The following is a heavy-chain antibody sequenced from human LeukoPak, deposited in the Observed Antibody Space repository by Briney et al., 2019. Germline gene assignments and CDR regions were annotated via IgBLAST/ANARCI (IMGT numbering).Heavy chain of an antibody. Sequence: SQTLSLTCAIYGDSVSSNSAVWNWIRLSPSRGLEWLGRTYYRSRWYNDYAVSVKSRITISPDTSKNQFSLQLNSVTPEDTAVYYCARGQGKNWFDPWGQGTLVTVSS. CDR1: GDSVSSNSAV. V-gene: IGHV6-1*01. CDR2: TYYRSRWYN. CDR3: ARGQGKNWFDP. J-gene: IGHJ5*02. D-gene: IGHD3-10*01.